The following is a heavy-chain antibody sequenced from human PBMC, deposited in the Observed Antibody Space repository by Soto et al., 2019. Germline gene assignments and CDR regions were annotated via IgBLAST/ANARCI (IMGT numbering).Heavy chain of an antibody. CDR2: INHSGST. D-gene: IGHD1-20*01. Sequence: QVQLQQWGAGLLKPSETLSLTCAVYGGSFSGYYWSWIRQPPGKGLEWIGEINHSGSTNYNPSLKSRVTISVDTSKEQFSLKLSSVTAADTAVYYCAISLPGINRSPSIDYWGQGTLVTVSS. J-gene: IGHJ4*02. CDR1: GGSFSGYY. V-gene: IGHV4-34*01. CDR3: AISLPGINRSPSIDY.